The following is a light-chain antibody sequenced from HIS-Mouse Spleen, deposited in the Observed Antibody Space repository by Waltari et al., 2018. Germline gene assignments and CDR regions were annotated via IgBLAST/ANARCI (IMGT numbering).Light chain of an antibody. J-gene: IGLJ3*02. CDR1: NIGSQS. CDR2: DDS. V-gene: IGLV3-21*02. CDR3: QVWDSSSDHRV. Sequence: SYVLTQPPSGSVAPRQTARVTCWGHNIGSQSVHWYQQKPGQAPVLVVYDDSDRPSGIPERFSGSNSGNTATLTISRVEAGDEADYYCQVWDSSSDHRVFGGGTKLTVL.